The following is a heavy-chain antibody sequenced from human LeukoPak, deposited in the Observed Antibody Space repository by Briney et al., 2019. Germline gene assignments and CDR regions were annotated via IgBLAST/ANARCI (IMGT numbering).Heavy chain of an antibody. D-gene: IGHD4-23*01. CDR1: GFTFSSYS. Sequence: GGSLRLSCAASGFTFSSYSMNWVRQAPGKGLEWVSAISGSGGSTYYADSVKGRFTISRDNSKNTLYLQMNSLRAEDTAVYYCAKDTGVGLQLFDYWGQGTLVTVSS. CDR2: ISGSGGST. CDR3: AKDTGVGLQLFDY. V-gene: IGHV3-23*01. J-gene: IGHJ4*02.